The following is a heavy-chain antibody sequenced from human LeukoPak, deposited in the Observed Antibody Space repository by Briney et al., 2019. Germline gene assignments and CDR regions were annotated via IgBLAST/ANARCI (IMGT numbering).Heavy chain of an antibody. J-gene: IGHJ5*02. CDR3: ARDPGTVFDP. CDR1: GGTFSSYA. Sequence: GASVKVSCKASGGTFSSYAISWVRQAPGQGLEWMGGIIPIFGTANYAQKFQGRVTITADESTSTAYKELSSLRSEDTAVYYCARDPGTVFDPWGQGTLVTVSS. D-gene: IGHD4-17*01. CDR2: IIPIFGTA. V-gene: IGHV1-69*13.